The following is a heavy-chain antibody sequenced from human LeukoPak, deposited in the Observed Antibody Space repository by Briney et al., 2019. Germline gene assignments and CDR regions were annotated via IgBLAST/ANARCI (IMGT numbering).Heavy chain of an antibody. J-gene: IGHJ4*02. Sequence: PSETLSLTCAVYGGSFSNNFWNWIRQTPGKGLEWIGEISHSGSTNYNPSLKSRLTMSVDTSKNQFSLKVTSVTAADTAVYYCARGSFMGSGWYPFDYWGRGTLVTVSS. CDR2: ISHSGST. D-gene: IGHD6-19*01. CDR3: ARGSFMGSGWYPFDY. CDR1: GGSFSNNF. V-gene: IGHV4-34*01.